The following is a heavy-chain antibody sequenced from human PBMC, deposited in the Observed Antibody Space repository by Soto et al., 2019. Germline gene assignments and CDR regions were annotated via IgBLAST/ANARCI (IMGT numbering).Heavy chain of an antibody. CDR2: IIPIFGTA. V-gene: IGHV1-69*13. J-gene: IGHJ5*02. CDR3: AASRARGIEAADP. Sequence: GXSVKVSCKASGGTFSSYAISWVRQAPGQGLEWMGGIIPIFGTANYAQKFQGRVTINADEYTSKDYMELSSLRSEDTAVYYCAASRARGIEAADPWGQGAQVTVSS. D-gene: IGHD6-13*01. CDR1: GGTFSSYA.